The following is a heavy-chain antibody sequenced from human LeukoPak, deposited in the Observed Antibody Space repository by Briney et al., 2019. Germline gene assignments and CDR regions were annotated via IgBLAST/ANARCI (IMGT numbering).Heavy chain of an antibody. J-gene: IGHJ4*02. Sequence: GGSLRLSCAASGFTFSNYGMHWVRQAPGKGLEWVAVIWFGGSNKYYADSVKGRFTISRDNSKNTLYLQMNSLRAEDTAVYYCARDRFQSEHYGGLDYWGQGTLVTVSS. CDR1: GFTFSNYG. V-gene: IGHV3-33*01. CDR3: ARDRFQSEHYGGLDY. CDR2: IWFGGSNK. D-gene: IGHD4-17*01.